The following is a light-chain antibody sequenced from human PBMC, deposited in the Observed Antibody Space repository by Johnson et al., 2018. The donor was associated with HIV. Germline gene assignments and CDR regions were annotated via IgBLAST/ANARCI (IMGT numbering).Light chain of an antibody. CDR3: GTWDSSLSAYV. J-gene: IGLJ1*01. V-gene: IGLV1-51*01. Sequence: QSVLTQPPSVSAAPGQKVTISCSGSSSNIGKNYVSWYQQLPGTAPKLLIFDNHKRPSGIPDRFSGSTSGTSATLGITGLQTGDEADYYCGTWDSSLSAYVFGTGTKVTV. CDR1: SSNIGKNY. CDR2: DNH.